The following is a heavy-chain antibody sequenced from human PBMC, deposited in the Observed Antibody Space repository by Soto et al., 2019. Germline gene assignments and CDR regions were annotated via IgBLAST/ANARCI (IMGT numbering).Heavy chain of an antibody. Sequence: SETLSLTCGVSGGSIRNNDWWSWVRQPPGQGLEWIGEIHHTGRNNYNPSLKSRVTMSVDTSKKHISLILNSVTGADTAVYYCARGSGLGTFGMDVWGHGTTVTVSS. CDR3: ARGSGLGTFGMDV. CDR2: IHHTGRN. CDR1: GGSIRNNDW. D-gene: IGHD1-26*01. V-gene: IGHV4-4*02. J-gene: IGHJ6*02.